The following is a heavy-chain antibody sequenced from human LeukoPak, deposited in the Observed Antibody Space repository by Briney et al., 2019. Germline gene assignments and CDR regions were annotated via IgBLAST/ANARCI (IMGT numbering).Heavy chain of an antibody. CDR3: ARGLVVLWFGLGPYYFDY. CDR1: GYSISSGYY. V-gene: IGHV4-38-2*02. J-gene: IGHJ4*02. CDR2: IYHSGTT. Sequence: PSETLSLTCTVSGYSISSGYYWGWIRQPPGKGLEWIGSIYHSGTTYYNPSLKSRVTISVDTSKNQFSLKLSSVTAADTAVYYCARGLVVLWFGLGPYYFDYWGQGTLVTVSS. D-gene: IGHD3-10*01.